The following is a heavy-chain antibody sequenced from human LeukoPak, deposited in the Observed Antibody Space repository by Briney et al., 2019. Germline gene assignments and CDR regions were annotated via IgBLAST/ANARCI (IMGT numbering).Heavy chain of an antibody. Sequence: GGSLRLSCAASGFTFSSYGMHWVRQAPGKGLEWVAVISSDGGNKYYADSVKGRFTISRDNSKNTLYLQMNSLRAEDTTVYYCATTRYGDYRRFDYWGQGTLVTVSS. D-gene: IGHD4-17*01. CDR1: GFTFSSYG. CDR3: ATTRYGDYRRFDY. J-gene: IGHJ4*02. CDR2: ISSDGGNK. V-gene: IGHV3-30*03.